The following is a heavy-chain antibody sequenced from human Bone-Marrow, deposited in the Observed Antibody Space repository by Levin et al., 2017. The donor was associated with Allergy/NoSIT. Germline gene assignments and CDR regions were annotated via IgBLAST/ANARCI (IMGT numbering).Heavy chain of an antibody. CDR3: AKEGEYDYVDY. J-gene: IGHJ4*02. CDR2: ISYDGSNK. D-gene: IGHD3-16*01. Sequence: GGSLRLSCAASGFTFSSYGMNWVRQAPGKGLEWVAFISYDGSNKYYADSVKGRFTISRDNSKNTLYLQMNSLRAEDTSVYYCAKEGEYDYVDYWGQGTLVTVSS. CDR1: GFTFSSYG. V-gene: IGHV3-30*18.